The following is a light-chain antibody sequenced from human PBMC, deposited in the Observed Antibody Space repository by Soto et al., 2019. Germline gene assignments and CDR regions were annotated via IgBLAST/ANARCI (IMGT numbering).Light chain of an antibody. V-gene: IGKV1-5*03. CDR3: QKYNSYWT. J-gene: IGKJ1*01. Sequence: DIQITQSTSTLSASVGARVTITCRASQSISSWLAWYQQKXGXAPKLLIYKASSLESGVQSRFSGSGSGTEFTLTISSLQPDDFATYYCQKYNSYWTFGQRPKVEIK. CDR2: KAS. CDR1: QSISSW.